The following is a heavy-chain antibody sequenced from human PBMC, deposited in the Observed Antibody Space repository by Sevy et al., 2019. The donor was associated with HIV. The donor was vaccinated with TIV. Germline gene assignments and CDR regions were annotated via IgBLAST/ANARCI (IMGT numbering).Heavy chain of an antibody. CDR3: ARDLTMVRCVIITGYYGMDV. J-gene: IGHJ6*02. D-gene: IGHD3-10*01. V-gene: IGHV3-74*01. CDR1: GFTFSSYW. CDR2: INSDGSSK. Sequence: GGSLRLSCAASGFTFSSYWMHWVRQAPGKGLVWVSRINSDGSSKSYADSKKGRYTIPRDNAKNTLYLKMNSLRAEDRAVYYCARDLTMVRCVIITGYYGMDVWGQGTTVTVSS.